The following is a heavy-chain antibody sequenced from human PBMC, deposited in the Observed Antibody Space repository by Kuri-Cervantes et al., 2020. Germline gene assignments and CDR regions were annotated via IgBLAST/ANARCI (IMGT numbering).Heavy chain of an antibody. CDR2: IIPIFHTP. D-gene: IGHD1-26*01. Sequence: SVKVSCKAYGGTFSSTSINWVRQAPGHGLEWVGGIIPIFHTPTYAEKFQGRVTMTRDTSTSTVYMELSSLRSEDTAVYYCARGSGSYSEYYFDYWGQGTLVTVSS. CDR1: GGTFSSTS. V-gene: IGHV1-69*05. CDR3: ARGSGSYSEYYFDY. J-gene: IGHJ4*02.